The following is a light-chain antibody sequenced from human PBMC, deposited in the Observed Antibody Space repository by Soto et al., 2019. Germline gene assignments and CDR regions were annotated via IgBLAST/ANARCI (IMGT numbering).Light chain of an antibody. CDR3: SSYAGSSNV. V-gene: IGLV2-8*01. CDR2: EVN. CDR1: SSDVGGYNY. Sequence: QSALTQPPSASGSPGQSVAISCTGTSSDVGGYNYVSWYQQHPGKAPKLMIYEVNKRPSGVPDRFSGSKSGNTAPLTVSGLQAEDEADYYRSSYAGSSNVFGTGTKVTVL. J-gene: IGLJ1*01.